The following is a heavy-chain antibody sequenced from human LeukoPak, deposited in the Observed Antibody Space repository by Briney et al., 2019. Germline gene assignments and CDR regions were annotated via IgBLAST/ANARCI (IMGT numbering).Heavy chain of an antibody. CDR3: ARGVYIAAAQYAY. V-gene: IGHV4-59*01. Sequence: SETLSLTCTVSGGSISSYYWSWIRQPPGKGLEWIGHIYYSGTTNYNPSLKSRVTISVDTSKNQFSLKLSSVTAADTAVYYCARGVYIAAAQYAYWGQGTLVTVSS. D-gene: IGHD6-13*01. J-gene: IGHJ4*02. CDR1: GGSISSYY. CDR2: IYYSGTT.